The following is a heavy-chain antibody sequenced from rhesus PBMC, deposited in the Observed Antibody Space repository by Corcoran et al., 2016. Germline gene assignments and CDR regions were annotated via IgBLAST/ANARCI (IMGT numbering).Heavy chain of an antibody. CDR1: GGSISDDYY. D-gene: IGHD1-44*02. CDR2: IYCSGGGT. Sequence: QVQLQESGPGVVKPSETLSLTCAVSGGSISDDYYWSWIRQPPGKGLEWIGYIYCSGGGTNYNPSLKNRVTISIDTSKNQFSLKLSSVTAADTAVYYCARDLSGSYPYFDYWGQGVLVTVSS. V-gene: IGHV4-106*01. J-gene: IGHJ4*01. CDR3: ARDLSGSYPYFDY.